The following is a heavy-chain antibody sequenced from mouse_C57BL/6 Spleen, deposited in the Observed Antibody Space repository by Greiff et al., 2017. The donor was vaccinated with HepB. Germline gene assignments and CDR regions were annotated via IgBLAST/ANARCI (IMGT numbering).Heavy chain of an antibody. CDR1: GYTFTDYY. CDR2: INPNNGGT. Sequence: EVQLQQSGPELVKPGASVKISCKASGYTFTDYYMNWVKQSHGQSLEWIGDINPNNGGTSYNQKFKGKATLTVDKSSSTACMELRSLTSEDSAVYYCARGEEGCFAYWGQGTLVTVSA. J-gene: IGHJ3*01. V-gene: IGHV1-26*01. CDR3: ARGEEGCFAY.